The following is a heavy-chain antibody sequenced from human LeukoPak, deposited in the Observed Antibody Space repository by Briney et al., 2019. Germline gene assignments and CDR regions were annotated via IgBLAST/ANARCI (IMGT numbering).Heavy chain of an antibody. CDR1: GGSFSGYY. V-gene: IGHV4-34*01. CDR3: ARGRGSGWLFDY. J-gene: IGHJ4*02. Sequence: SETLSLTCVVYGGSFSGYYWSWIRQPPGKGLEWIGEINHSGSTNYNPSLKSRVTISVDTSKNQFSLKLSSVTAADTAVYYCARGRGSGWLFDYWGQGTLVTVSS. D-gene: IGHD6-19*01. CDR2: INHSGST.